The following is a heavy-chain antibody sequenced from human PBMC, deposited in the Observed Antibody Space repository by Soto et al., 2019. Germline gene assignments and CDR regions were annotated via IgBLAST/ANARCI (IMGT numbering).Heavy chain of an antibody. CDR2: IIPILGIA. CDR1: GGTFSSYT. D-gene: IGHD2-15*01. V-gene: IGHV1-69*04. J-gene: IGHJ4*02. Sequence: SVKVSCKASGGTFSSYTISWVRQAPGQGLEWMGRIIPILGIANYAQKFQGRVTITADKSTSTAYMELSSLRSEDTAVYYCARELGVPVAATQFDYWGQGTLVTVSS. CDR3: ARELGVPVAATQFDY.